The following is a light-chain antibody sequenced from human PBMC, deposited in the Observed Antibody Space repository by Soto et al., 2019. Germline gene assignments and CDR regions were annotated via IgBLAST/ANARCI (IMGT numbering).Light chain of an antibody. Sequence: QAVVTQPPSVSAAPGQKVTISCSGSGSNIGKNDVSWYLQLPGAAPKLLIYDTNKRPSGIPDRFSGSKSGTSATLGSTGHQTGDEADYFCGTWDTRLSVVVFGGGTKVTVL. CDR3: GTWDTRLSVVV. CDR2: DTN. CDR1: GSNIGKND. V-gene: IGLV1-51*01. J-gene: IGLJ2*01.